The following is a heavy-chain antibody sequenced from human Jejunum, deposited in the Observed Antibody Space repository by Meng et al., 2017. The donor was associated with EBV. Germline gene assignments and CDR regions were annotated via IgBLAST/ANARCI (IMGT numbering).Heavy chain of an antibody. J-gene: IGHJ4*02. CDR3: GRESNNGGSYYAH. D-gene: IGHD1-26*01. V-gene: IGHV3-30*14. Sequence: VKVLEPGGGVVQAGRSLRLSCAASGFTFSSFAMHWVRQAPGKGLEWVAVISNDGTFEHYADSVKGRFTISRDDSKNTVYLQMSSLRGEDTAVYYCGRESNNGGSYYAHWGQGTLVTVSS. CDR1: GFTFSSFA. CDR2: ISNDGTFE.